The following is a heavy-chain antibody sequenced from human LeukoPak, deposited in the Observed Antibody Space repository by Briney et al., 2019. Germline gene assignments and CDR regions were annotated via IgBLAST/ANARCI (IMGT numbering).Heavy chain of an antibody. CDR3: ARSTYSSGWYLY. V-gene: IGHV3-53*01. D-gene: IGHD6-19*01. CDR2: IYSGGST. CDR1: GFTVSSNY. J-gene: IGHJ4*02. Sequence: GGSLRLSCAASGFTVSSNYMSWVRQAPGKGLEWVSVIYSGGSTYYADSVKGRFTISRDNAKNSLYLQMNSLRAEDTAVYYCARSTYSSGWYLYWGQGTLVTVSS.